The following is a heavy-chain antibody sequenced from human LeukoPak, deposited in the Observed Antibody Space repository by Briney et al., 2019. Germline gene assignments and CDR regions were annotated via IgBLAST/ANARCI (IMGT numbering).Heavy chain of an antibody. D-gene: IGHD6-19*01. V-gene: IGHV3-9*01. CDR2: ISWNSGSI. Sequence: GGSLRLSCAASGFTFDDYAMHWVRQAPGKGLEWVSGISWNSGSIGYADSVKGRFTISRDNSKNTLYLQMNSLRAEDTAVYYCAKGRQWLVRGPFDYWGQGTLVTVSS. CDR1: GFTFDDYA. CDR3: AKGRQWLVRGPFDY. J-gene: IGHJ4*02.